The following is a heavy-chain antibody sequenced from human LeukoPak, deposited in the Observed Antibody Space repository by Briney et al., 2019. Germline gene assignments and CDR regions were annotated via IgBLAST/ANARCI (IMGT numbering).Heavy chain of an antibody. Sequence: GGSLRLSCTVSGFSFSDNSMSWVRQAPGKGLEWVSAISGSGGSTYYADSVKGRFTISRDNAKNTLYLQMNSLRAEDTAVYYCARDLSSDAFDIWGQGTMVTVSS. D-gene: IGHD6-13*01. CDR2: ISGSGGST. J-gene: IGHJ3*02. CDR1: GFSFSDNS. CDR3: ARDLSSDAFDI. V-gene: IGHV3-23*01.